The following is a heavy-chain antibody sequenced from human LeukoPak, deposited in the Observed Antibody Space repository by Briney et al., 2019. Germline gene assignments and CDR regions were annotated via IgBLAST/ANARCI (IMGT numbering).Heavy chain of an antibody. CDR1: GGSISSGGYS. CDR2: IYHSGST. D-gene: IGHD3-22*01. J-gene: IGHJ4*02. Sequence: SQTLSLTCAVSGGSISSGGYSWSWIRQPPGKGLEWIGYIYHSGSTYYNPSLKSRVTISVDRSKNQFSLKLSSVTAADTAVYYCARHGYSDSSDYALDHWGQGTLVTVSS. CDR3: ARHGYSDSSDYALDH. V-gene: IGHV4-30-2*01.